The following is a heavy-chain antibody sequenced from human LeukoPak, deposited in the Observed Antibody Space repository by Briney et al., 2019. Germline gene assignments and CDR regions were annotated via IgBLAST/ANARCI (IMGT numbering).Heavy chain of an antibody. J-gene: IGHJ4*02. V-gene: IGHV3-30*02. CDR2: IRYDGINK. Sequence: HPGGSLRLSCAASGFTFSSYGMHWVRQAPGKGLEWVAFIRYDGINKYYADSVKGRFTISRDNSKNTLYLQMNSLRAEDTAVYYCAKDFWGGVAVPGATYNYWGQGTLVTVSS. CDR3: AKDFWGGVAVPGATYNY. CDR1: GFTFSSYG. D-gene: IGHD6-19*01.